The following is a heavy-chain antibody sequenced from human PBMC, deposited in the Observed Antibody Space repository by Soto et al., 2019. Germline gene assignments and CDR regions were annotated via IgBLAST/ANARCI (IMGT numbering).Heavy chain of an antibody. CDR2: IKQDGSEK. CDR3: ARGRGSSSWYYYFDY. D-gene: IGHD6-13*01. V-gene: IGHV3-7*01. Sequence: AGGSLRLSCAASGFTFSSYWMSWVRQAPGKGLEWVANIKQDGSEKYYVDSVKGRFTISRDNAKNSLYLQMNSLRAEDTAVYYRARGRGSSSWYYYFDYWGQGTLVTVSS. J-gene: IGHJ4*02. CDR1: GFTFSSYW.